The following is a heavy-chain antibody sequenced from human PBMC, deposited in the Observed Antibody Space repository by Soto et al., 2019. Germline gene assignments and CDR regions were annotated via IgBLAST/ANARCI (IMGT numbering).Heavy chain of an antibody. J-gene: IGHJ5*02. V-gene: IGHV3-53*01. CDR2: IYSGGST. CDR3: ARDLMAAGWFDP. Sequence: GGSLRLSCAASGFTVSSNYMSWVRQAPGKGLEWVSVIYSGGSTYYADSVKGRFTISRDNSKNTLYLQMNSLRAEDTAVYYCARDLMAAGWFDPWGQGTLVTVSS. CDR1: GFTVSSNY. D-gene: IGHD6-13*01.